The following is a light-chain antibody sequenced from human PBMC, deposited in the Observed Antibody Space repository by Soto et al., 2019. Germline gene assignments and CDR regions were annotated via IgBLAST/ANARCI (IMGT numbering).Light chain of an antibody. J-gene: IGKJ3*01. CDR1: QSLLHSDGKTY. V-gene: IGKV2D-29*01. Sequence: DVVMTQTPLSLSVTPGQPASISCRSSQSLLHSDGKTYLSWYLQKPGQPLKVLIYEVSNRFSGGPDRFTGSGSGTDFTLKISRVEAEDVGIYYCMQSIQFPLTFGPGTKVDI. CDR3: MQSIQFPLT. CDR2: EVS.